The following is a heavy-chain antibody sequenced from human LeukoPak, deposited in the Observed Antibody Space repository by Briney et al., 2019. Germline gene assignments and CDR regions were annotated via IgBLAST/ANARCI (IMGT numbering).Heavy chain of an antibody. CDR2: INHSGYT. J-gene: IGHJ5*02. V-gene: IGHV4-34*01. Sequence: PSETLSLTCAVSGVSFDDYYWSWVRQTPGKGLEWLGEINHSGYTNDSPSLKSRVTLSIDTSNKQFSLNLRSVTVADAGIYYCTRMTTGHDHWGQGTLVTVSS. CDR3: TRMTTGHDH. D-gene: IGHD4-17*01. CDR1: GVSFDDYY.